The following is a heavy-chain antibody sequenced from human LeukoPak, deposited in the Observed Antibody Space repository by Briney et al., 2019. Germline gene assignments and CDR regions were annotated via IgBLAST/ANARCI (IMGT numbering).Heavy chain of an antibody. Sequence: ASVKVSCKASGYTFTGYYMHWVRQAPGQGLEWMGWINPNSGGTNHAQKFQGRVTMTRDTSISTAYMELSRLRSDDTAVYYCARDLSSSWYTYYGMDVWGQGTTVTVSS. D-gene: IGHD6-13*01. CDR1: GYTFTGYY. CDR3: ARDLSSSWYTYYGMDV. J-gene: IGHJ6*02. V-gene: IGHV1-2*02. CDR2: INPNSGGT.